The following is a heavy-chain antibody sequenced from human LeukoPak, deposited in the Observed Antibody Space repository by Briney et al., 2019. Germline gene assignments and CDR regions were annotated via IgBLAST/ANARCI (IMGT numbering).Heavy chain of an antibody. J-gene: IGHJ3*02. CDR2: ISSSGNYI. CDR1: GFTFSSYS. CDR3: ARDYSSSSLSAFDI. V-gene: IGHV3-21*01. D-gene: IGHD6-6*01. Sequence: GGSLRLSCSASGFTFSSYSMNWVRQAPGKGLEWVSSISSSGNYIYYADSVKGRFTISRDNAKNSLYLQMNSLRAEDTAVYYCARDYSSSSLSAFDIWGQGTMVTVSS.